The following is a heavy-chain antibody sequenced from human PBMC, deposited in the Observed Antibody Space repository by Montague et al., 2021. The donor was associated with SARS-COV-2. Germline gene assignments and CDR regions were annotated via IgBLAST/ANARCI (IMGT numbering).Heavy chain of an antibody. CDR3: GRGVVAATPVVDY. V-gene: IGHV4-4*07. Sequence: SETLSLTCTVSGDSISSYYWNWIRQPPGKGLEWIGRIYASGSTNYNPSLKGRVTMSVDTSKNQFSLKLSSVTAADTAVYYCGRGVVAATPVVDYWGRGTLVTVSS. D-gene: IGHD2-15*01. CDR1: GDSISSYY. CDR2: IYASGST. J-gene: IGHJ4*02.